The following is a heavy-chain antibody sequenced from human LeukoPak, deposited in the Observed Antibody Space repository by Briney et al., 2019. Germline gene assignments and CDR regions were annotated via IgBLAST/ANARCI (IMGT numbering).Heavy chain of an antibody. CDR2: ISGSGGST. D-gene: IGHD4-17*01. Sequence: PGGSLRLSCAASGFTFSSYAMSWVRQAPGKGLEWVSAISGSGGSTYYADSVKGRFTTSRDNSKNTLYLQMNSLRAEDTAVYYCAKEGGVRGTVTTMYYYYYYGMDVWGQGTTVTVSS. CDR1: GFTFSSYA. J-gene: IGHJ6*02. CDR3: AKEGGVRGTVTTMYYYYYYGMDV. V-gene: IGHV3-23*01.